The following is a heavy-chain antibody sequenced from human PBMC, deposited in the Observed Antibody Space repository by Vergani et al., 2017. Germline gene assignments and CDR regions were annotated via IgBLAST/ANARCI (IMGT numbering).Heavy chain of an antibody. CDR1: GGSLGSTFYY. Sequence: QLQLQESDPGLVKPSETLSLTCTVSGGSLGSTFYYWGWIRQPPGKWLEWIGLIYSCGSTYNNPSPKSRVTICVDTSKNQFSLKLNSVTAADTAVYYCARHKEQLVPGNYYYYYYMDVWGKGTTVTVSS. D-gene: IGHD6-13*01. J-gene: IGHJ6*03. V-gene: IGHV4-39*01. CDR3: ARHKEQLVPGNYYYYYYMDV. CDR2: IYSCGST.